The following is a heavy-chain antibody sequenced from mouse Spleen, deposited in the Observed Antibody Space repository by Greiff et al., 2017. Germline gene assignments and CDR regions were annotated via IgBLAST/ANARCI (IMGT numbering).Heavy chain of an antibody. CDR1: GYTFTDYY. Sequence: QVQLQQSGAELVRPGASVKLSCKASGYTFTDYYINWVKQRPGQGLEWIARIYPGSGNTYYNEKFKGKATLTAEKSSSTAYMQLSSLTSEDSAVYFCATLPLGRAMDYWGQGTSVTVSS. D-gene: IGHD4-1*01. CDR2: IYPGSGNT. V-gene: IGHV1-76*01. CDR3: ATLPLGRAMDY. J-gene: IGHJ4*01.